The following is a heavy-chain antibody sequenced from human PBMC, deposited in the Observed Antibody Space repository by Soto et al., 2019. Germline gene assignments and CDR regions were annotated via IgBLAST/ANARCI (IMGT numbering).Heavy chain of an antibody. D-gene: IGHD6-19*01. CDR3: ARDWLGRSFFDY. CDR2: ISYDGSNK. J-gene: IGHJ4*02. V-gene: IGHV3-30-3*01. Sequence: QVQLVESGGGVVQPGRSLRLSCAASGFTFSSYAMHWVRQAPGKGLEWVAVISYDGSNKYYADSVKGRFTISRDNSKNTLYLQMNSLRAEDTAVYYCARDWLGRSFFDYWGQGTLVTVSS. CDR1: GFTFSSYA.